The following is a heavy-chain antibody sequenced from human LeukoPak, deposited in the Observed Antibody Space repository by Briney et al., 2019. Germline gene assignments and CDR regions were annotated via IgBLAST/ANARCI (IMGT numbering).Heavy chain of an antibody. CDR3: ARDPAPSRDIVVVPAAMDDAFDI. CDR1: GFTFSSYS. CDR2: ISSSSSYI. D-gene: IGHD2-2*01. Sequence: GGSLRLSCAASGFTFSSYSMNWVRQAPGKGLEWVSSISSSSSYIYYADSVKGRFTISRDNAKNSLYLQMNSLRAEDTAVYYCARDPAPSRDIVVVPAAMDDAFDIWGQGTMVTVSS. J-gene: IGHJ3*02. V-gene: IGHV3-21*01.